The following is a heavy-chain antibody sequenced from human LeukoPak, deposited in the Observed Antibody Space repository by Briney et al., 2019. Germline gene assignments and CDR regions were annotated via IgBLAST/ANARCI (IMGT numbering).Heavy chain of an antibody. CDR3: TRVVPTAHYGMDV. D-gene: IGHD2-2*01. V-gene: IGHV3-49*04. J-gene: IGHJ6*02. CDR2: IRSKAYGGTT. CDR1: GFTFGDYA. Sequence: GGSLRLSCTASGFTFGDYAMSWVRQAPGKGLEWVGFIRSKAYGGTTEYAASVKGRFTISRDDSKSIAYLQMNSLKTEDTAVYYCTRVVPTAHYGMDVWGQGTTVTVSS.